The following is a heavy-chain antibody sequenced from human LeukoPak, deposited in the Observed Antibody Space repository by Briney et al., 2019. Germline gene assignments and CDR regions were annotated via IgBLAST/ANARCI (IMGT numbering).Heavy chain of an antibody. CDR1: GFTFSSYS. CDR3: ARGAWEYYYDSSGCPLFDY. D-gene: IGHD3-22*01. Sequence: GGSLRLSCAASGFTFSSYSMNWVRQAPGKGLEWVSYISSSSSTIYYADSVKGRFTISRDNAKNSLYLQMNSLRAEDTAVYYCARGAWEYYYDSSGCPLFDYWGQGTLVTVSS. CDR2: ISSSSSTI. V-gene: IGHV3-48*04. J-gene: IGHJ4*02.